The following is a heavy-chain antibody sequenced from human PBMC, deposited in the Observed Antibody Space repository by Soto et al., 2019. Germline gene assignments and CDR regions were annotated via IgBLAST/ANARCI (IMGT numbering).Heavy chain of an antibody. V-gene: IGHV6-1*01. CDR2: TSYRSKWYN. CDR3: ASSDRSGLGVDD. Sequence: SQTLSLTCDISGDSVSSNSAAWNWIRQSPSRGLEWLGRTSYRSKWYNDYAVSVKSRITINPDTSKNQFSLQLNSVTPVDTALYCGASSDRSGLGVDDWGQGTLVTVSS. D-gene: IGHD3-22*01. CDR1: GDSVSSNSAA. J-gene: IGHJ4*02.